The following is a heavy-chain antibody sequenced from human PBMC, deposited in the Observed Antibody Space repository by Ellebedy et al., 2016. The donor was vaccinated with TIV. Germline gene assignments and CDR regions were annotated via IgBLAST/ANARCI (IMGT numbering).Heavy chain of an antibody. D-gene: IGHD1-26*01. V-gene: IGHV4-38-2*02. CDR2: INQNGFRSLFQSGRV. CDR1: GYSIRSGFY. J-gene: IGHJ4*02. Sequence: MPSETLSLTCTVSGYSIRSGFYWAWIRQAPGKGLEWIGSINQNGFRSLFQSGRVYYSPSLESRVTISVDSSKNQFSLKLTSVTAADTAVYHCARDGAGTDMDFWGQGTLVTVSS. CDR3: ARDGAGTDMDF.